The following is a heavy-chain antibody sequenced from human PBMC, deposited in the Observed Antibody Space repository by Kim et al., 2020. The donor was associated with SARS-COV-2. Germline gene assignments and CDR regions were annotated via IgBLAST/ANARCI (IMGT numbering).Heavy chain of an antibody. D-gene: IGHD6-19*01. J-gene: IGHJ4*02. CDR3: ARDFFPGGSGWVIY. V-gene: IGHV3-30*04. Sequence: GGSLRLSCAASGFTFSSYAMHWVRQAPGKGLEWVAVISYDGSNKYYADSVKGRFTISRDNSKNTLYLQMNSLRAEDTAVYYCARDFFPGGSGWVIYWGQGTLVTVSS. CDR2: ISYDGSNK. CDR1: GFTFSSYA.